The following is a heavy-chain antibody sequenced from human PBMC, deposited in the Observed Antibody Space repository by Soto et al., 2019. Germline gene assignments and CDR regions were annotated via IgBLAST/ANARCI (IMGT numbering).Heavy chain of an antibody. CDR1: GLNFSNYK. CDR3: ARDTDGLHY. J-gene: IGHJ4*02. V-gene: IGHV3-74*01. CDR2: INTDGSII. Sequence: WGPLRLPWAASGLNFSNYKMHWVRQAPGKGLVWVSRINTDGSIIDYADSVKGRFTVSRDNAKNTLYLQMNSLRADDTAVYYCARDTDGLHYWGQGTLVTVSS.